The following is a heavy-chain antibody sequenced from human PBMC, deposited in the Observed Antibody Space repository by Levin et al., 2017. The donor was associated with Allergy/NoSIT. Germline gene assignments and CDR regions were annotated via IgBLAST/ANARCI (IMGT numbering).Heavy chain of an antibody. CDR2: IETDGRYT. CDR1: GFSVSGFW. CDR3: TRYFRSSSAFDY. J-gene: IGHJ4*02. Sequence: PGGSLRLSCAASGFSVSGFWMHWVRRVPGKGLMWVAHIETDGRYTKYADSVKGRFTISRDNAKNTLYLQMKSLSVEDTAVYYCTRYFRSSSAFDYWGQGTLVTVSS. V-gene: IGHV3-74*03. D-gene: IGHD6-6*01.